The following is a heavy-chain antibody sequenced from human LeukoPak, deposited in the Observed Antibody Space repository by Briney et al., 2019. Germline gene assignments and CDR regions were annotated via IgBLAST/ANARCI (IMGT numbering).Heavy chain of an antibody. D-gene: IGHD5-12*01. CDR2: IYYSGST. CDR3: ARCIYSGYDYGWFDP. J-gene: IGHJ5*02. Sequence: PSETLSLTCTVSGGSISSGGYYWSWIRHHPGKGLEWIGCIYYSGSTYYNPSLKSRVTISVDTSKNQFSLKLSSVTAADTAVYYCARCIYSGYDYGWFDPWGQGTLVTVSS. CDR1: GGSISSGGYY. V-gene: IGHV4-31*03.